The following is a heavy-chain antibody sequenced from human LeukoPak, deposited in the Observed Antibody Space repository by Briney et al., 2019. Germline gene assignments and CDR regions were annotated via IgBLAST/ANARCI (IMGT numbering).Heavy chain of an antibody. J-gene: IGHJ5*02. CDR1: GYTFTGYY. CDR2: IIPNTGGT. Sequence: ASVRVSCKASGYTFTGYYIHWVRQDPGQGLEWMGWIIPNTGGTNYAQKFQGRVTMTRDTSISTAYMELTNLGSDDTAVYFCARSLIIPTAVTNWLDPWGPGTLVTVSS. CDR3: ARSLIIPTAVTNWLDP. D-gene: IGHD6-13*01. V-gene: IGHV1-2*02.